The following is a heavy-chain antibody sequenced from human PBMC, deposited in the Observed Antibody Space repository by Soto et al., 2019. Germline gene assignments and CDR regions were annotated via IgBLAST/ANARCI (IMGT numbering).Heavy chain of an antibody. CDR3: AKDGIIWFGELSYFDY. J-gene: IGHJ4*02. CDR2: ISGSGGST. V-gene: IGHV3-23*01. CDR1: GFTFSSYA. Sequence: GGSLRLSCAASGFTFSSYAMSWVRQAPGKGLEWVSAISGSGGSTYYAESVKGRFTISRDNSKNTLYLQMNSLRAEDTVVYYCAKDGIIWFGELSYFDYWGQGTLVTVSS. D-gene: IGHD3-10*01.